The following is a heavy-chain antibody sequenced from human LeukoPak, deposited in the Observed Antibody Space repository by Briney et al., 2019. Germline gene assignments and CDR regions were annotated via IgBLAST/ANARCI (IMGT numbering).Heavy chain of an antibody. J-gene: IGHJ4*02. CDR1: GYRLTSYG. Sequence: ASVKVSCKASGYRLTSYGISWVRQAPGQGLEWMGWISTYNGNTSYAQKFQDRVTMTTDTSTSTAYMELRSLRSDDTAVYYCARYSVSYSSSWHYYFDYWGQGTLVTVSS. CDR3: ARYSVSYSSSWHYYFDY. D-gene: IGHD6-13*01. CDR2: ISTYNGNT. V-gene: IGHV1-18*01.